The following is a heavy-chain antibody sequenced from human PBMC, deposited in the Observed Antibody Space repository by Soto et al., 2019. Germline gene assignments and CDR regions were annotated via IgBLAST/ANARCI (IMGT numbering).Heavy chain of an antibody. CDR1: GFTFSSYA. CDR2: ISGSGGST. V-gene: IGHV3-23*01. J-gene: IGHJ4*02. CDR3: ARGYSGYVNYYFDY. Sequence: PGGSLRLSCAASGFTFSSYAMSWVRQAPGKGLEWVSAISGSGGSTYYADSVKGRFTISRDNSKNTLYLQMNSLRAEDTAVYYCARGYSGYVNYYFDYWGQGTLVTVSS. D-gene: IGHD5-12*01.